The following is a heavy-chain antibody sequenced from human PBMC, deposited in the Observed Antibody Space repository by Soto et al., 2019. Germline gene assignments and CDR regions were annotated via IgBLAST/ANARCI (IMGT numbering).Heavy chain of an antibody. J-gene: IGHJ4*02. Sequence: SGGSLRLSCAASGFTFSSYGMHWVRQAPGKGLEWVAVISYDGSNKYYADSVKGRFTISRDNSKNTLYLQMNSLRAEDTAVYYCAKAKDIVVVPAAIPWLALDYWGQGTLVTVSS. CDR1: GFTFSSYG. D-gene: IGHD2-2*01. CDR2: ISYDGSNK. V-gene: IGHV3-30*18. CDR3: AKAKDIVVVPAAIPWLALDY.